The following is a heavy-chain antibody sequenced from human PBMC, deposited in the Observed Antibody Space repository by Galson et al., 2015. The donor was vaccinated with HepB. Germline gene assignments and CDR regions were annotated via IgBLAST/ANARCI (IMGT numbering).Heavy chain of an antibody. CDR1: GFTFSAYW. CDR2: MNPDGSST. D-gene: IGHD6-13*01. Sequence: SLRLSCAASGFTFSAYWMHWVRQAPGKGLEWVPRMNPDGSSTDYADSVKGRFTISRDNAKNTLYLQMNSPRAEDTAVYYCARDYWYNNNWFTFDNWGRGTLVTVSS. J-gene: IGHJ4*02. CDR3: ARDYWYNNNWFTFDN. V-gene: IGHV3-74*01.